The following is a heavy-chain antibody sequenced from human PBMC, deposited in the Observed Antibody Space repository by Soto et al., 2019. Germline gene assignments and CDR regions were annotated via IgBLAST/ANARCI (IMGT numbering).Heavy chain of an antibody. D-gene: IGHD3-16*01. V-gene: IGHV1-18*01. J-gene: IGHJ4*02. Sequence: QVQLVQSGAEVKKPGASVKVSCKASGYTFTNFGISWVRQAPGQGLEWMGWISAYNGNTNDAQNFQGRVTMTTDTSASTASMELRRLRSGDTAVYHCPSRGTPIDYWGQGTLVTVSS. CDR3: PSRGTPIDY. CDR2: ISAYNGNT. CDR1: GYTFTNFG.